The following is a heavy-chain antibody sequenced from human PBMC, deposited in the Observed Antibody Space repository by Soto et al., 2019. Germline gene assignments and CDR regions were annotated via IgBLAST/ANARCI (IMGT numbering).Heavy chain of an antibody. J-gene: IGHJ6*02. Sequence: QPGGSLRLSCAASGFTFSSYGMHWVRQAPGKGLEWVAVIWYDGSNKYYADSVKGRFTISRDNSKNTLYLQMNSLRAEDTAVYYCARVFGAARGYYYGMDVWGQGTTVTV. CDR1: GFTFSSYG. V-gene: IGHV3-33*01. D-gene: IGHD6-6*01. CDR3: ARVFGAARGYYYGMDV. CDR2: IWYDGSNK.